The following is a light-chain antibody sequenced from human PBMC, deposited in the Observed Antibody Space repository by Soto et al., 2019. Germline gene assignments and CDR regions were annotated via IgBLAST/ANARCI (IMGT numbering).Light chain of an antibody. Sequence: SVLTPPSPVSGSPGQSITLSCPGNSCDVGVYNVSWYQQHPGKAPKLMIFDVNNRPSGVSNRFSGSKSGNTASLTISGLQAEDEADYYCCSYTSSSTYVFGTGTKVTVL. CDR1: SCDVGVYN. V-gene: IGLV2-14*01. J-gene: IGLJ1*01. CDR2: DVN. CDR3: CSYTSSSTYV.